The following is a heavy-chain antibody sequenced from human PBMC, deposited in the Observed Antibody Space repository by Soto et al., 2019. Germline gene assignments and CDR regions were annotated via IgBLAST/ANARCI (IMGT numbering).Heavy chain of an antibody. CDR3: ARGIGSSCYSY. J-gene: IGHJ4*02. V-gene: IGHV4-59*01. D-gene: IGHD6-13*01. Sequence: SETLSLTCTVSGGSISSYYWSWIRQPPGKGLEWIGYIYYSGSINYNPSLKSRVTISVDTSKNQFPLKLTSVTAADAAVYYCARGIGSSCYSYWGQGTLVTVSS. CDR1: GGSISSYY. CDR2: IYYSGSI.